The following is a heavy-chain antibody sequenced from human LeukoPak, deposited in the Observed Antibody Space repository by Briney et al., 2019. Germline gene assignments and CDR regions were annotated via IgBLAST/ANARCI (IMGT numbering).Heavy chain of an antibody. J-gene: IGHJ2*01. V-gene: IGHV4-34*01. CDR2: INHSAST. CDR1: GGSFSGYY. Sequence: PETLSLTCAIYGGSFSGYYWSWIRQPPGKGLEWIGEINHSASTNYNPSLKSRVTISVDTSKNQFSLKLSSVTAADTAVYCCARGGVGATTMPDWYFDLWGRGTLVTGSS. D-gene: IGHD1-26*01. CDR3: ARGGVGATTMPDWYFDL.